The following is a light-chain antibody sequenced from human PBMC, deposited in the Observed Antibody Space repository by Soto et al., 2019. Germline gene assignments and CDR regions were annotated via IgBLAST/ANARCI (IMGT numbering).Light chain of an antibody. Sequence: QSVLTQPASVSGSPGQSITISCTGTSSDVGGYNYVSWYQQHPGKAPKLVIYEVTKRPSGVSNRCSGSKSGNTASLTISGRQAEEETDYYCSSYTSTNHVVFGGGTKLTVL. J-gene: IGLJ2*01. CDR3: SSYTSTNHVV. CDR2: EVT. CDR1: SSDVGGYNY. V-gene: IGLV2-14*01.